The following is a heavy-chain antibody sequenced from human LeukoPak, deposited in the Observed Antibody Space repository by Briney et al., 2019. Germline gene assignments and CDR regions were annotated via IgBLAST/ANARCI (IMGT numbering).Heavy chain of an antibody. CDR1: GYTFTGYY. V-gene: IGHV1-2*02. D-gene: IGHD5-12*01. J-gene: IGHJ5*02. Sequence: ASVKVSCKASGYTFTGYYMHWVRQAPGQGLEWMGWINPNSGGTNHAQKFQGRVTMTRDTSISTAYMELSRLRSDDTAVYYCARGYSGYEGDSPNWFDPWGQGTLVTVSS. CDR2: INPNSGGT. CDR3: ARGYSGYEGDSPNWFDP.